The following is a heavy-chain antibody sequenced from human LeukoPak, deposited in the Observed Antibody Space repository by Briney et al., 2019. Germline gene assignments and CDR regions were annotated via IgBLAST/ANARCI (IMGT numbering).Heavy chain of an antibody. CDR1: GFPFSSYA. V-gene: IGHV3-74*01. J-gene: IGHJ4*02. Sequence: TGGSLRLSCAVSGFPFSSYAMSWVRQAPGKGLVWVAHIKGDGSDTNYADSVKGRFTISRDNARDTLYLQMNSLRAEDTAVYFCAREMGATDYWGQGTLVTVSS. D-gene: IGHD1-26*01. CDR2: IKGDGSDT. CDR3: AREMGATDY.